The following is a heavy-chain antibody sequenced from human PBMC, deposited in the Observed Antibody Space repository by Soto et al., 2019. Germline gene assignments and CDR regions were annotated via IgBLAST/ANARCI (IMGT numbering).Heavy chain of an antibody. J-gene: IGHJ6*02. D-gene: IGHD2-2*02. CDR3: ARDGKLYGMDV. CDR2: INAGNGNT. V-gene: IGHV1-3*01. CDR1: GYTFTSYP. Sequence: ASVKVSCKASGYTFTSYPMHWVRQAPGQRLEWMGWINAGNGNTKYSQKFQGRVTITRDTSASTAYMELSSLRSEDTAVYYCARDGKLYGMDVWGQGTTVTVSS.